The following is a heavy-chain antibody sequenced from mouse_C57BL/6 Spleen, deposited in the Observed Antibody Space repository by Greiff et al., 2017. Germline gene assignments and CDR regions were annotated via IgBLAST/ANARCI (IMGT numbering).Heavy chain of an antibody. D-gene: IGHD1-1*01. Sequence: VQLKESGPGLVAPSQSLSITCTVSGFSLTSYAISWVRQPPGKGLEWLGVIWTGGGTNYNSALKSRLSISKDNSKSQVFLKMNSLQTDDTARYYCARTGFTTVVATDWYFDVWGTGTTVTVSS. CDR1: GFSLTSYA. V-gene: IGHV2-9-1*01. CDR3: ARTGFTTVVATDWYFDV. CDR2: IWTGGGT. J-gene: IGHJ1*03.